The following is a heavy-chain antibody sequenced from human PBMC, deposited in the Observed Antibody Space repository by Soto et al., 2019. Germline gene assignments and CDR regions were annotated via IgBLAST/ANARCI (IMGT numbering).Heavy chain of an antibody. V-gene: IGHV1-46*01. J-gene: IGHJ4*02. Sequence: ASVKVSCKASGYTFASYYMHWVRQAPGQGLEWMGIINPSGGSTSYAQKFQGRVTMARDTSTSTVYMELSSLRSEDTAVYYCARAPGYGDYAGAYDYWGQGTLVTVSS. CDR2: INPSGGST. D-gene: IGHD4-17*01. CDR1: GYTFASYY. CDR3: ARAPGYGDYAGAYDY.